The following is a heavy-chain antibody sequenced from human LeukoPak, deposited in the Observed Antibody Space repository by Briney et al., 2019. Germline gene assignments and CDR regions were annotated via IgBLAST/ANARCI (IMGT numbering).Heavy chain of an antibody. D-gene: IGHD2-15*01. V-gene: IGHV4-34*01. CDR3: ARRLLGYCSGGSCYSGYFQH. CDR2: INHSGST. J-gene: IGHJ1*01. Sequence: SETLSLTCAVYGGSFSGYYWSWIRQPPGKGLEWIGEINHSGSTNSNPSLKSRVTISVDTSKNQFSLKLSSVAAADTAMYYCARRLLGYCSGGSCYSGYFQHWGQGTLVTVSS. CDR1: GGSFSGYY.